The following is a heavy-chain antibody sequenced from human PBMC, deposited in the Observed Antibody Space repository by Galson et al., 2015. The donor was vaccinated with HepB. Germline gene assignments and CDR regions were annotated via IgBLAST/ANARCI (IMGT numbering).Heavy chain of an antibody. CDR3: ARTMWQWPSRGGLDV. Sequence: SLRLSCAASGFTVSSNYMSWVRQAPGKGLEWVSVIYSGGSTYYADSVKGRFTISRDNSKNTLYLQMNSLRAEDTALYYCARTMWQWPSRGGLDVWGQGTTVTVSS. V-gene: IGHV3-66*01. CDR2: IYSGGST. J-gene: IGHJ6*02. CDR1: GFTVSSNY. D-gene: IGHD6-19*01.